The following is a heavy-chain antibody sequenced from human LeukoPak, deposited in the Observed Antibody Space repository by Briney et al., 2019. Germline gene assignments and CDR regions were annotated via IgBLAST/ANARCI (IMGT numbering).Heavy chain of an antibody. J-gene: IGHJ4*02. CDR1: GGSISNYY. Sequence: SETLSLTCTVSGGSISNYYWSWIRQPPGKGLEWIGYIYYSGSTNYNPSLKSRVTISVDTSKNQFSLKLSSVTAADTAVYYCARDSFQVGAYDYWGQGTLVSVSS. V-gene: IGHV4-59*01. CDR2: IYYSGST. CDR3: ARDSFQVGAYDY. D-gene: IGHD1-26*01.